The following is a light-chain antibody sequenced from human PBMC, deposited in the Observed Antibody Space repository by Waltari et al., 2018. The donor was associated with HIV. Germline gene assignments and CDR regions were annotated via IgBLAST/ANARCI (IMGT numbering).Light chain of an antibody. CDR2: GAS. J-gene: IGKJ1*01. Sequence: EIVMTQSPATLSASPGERATLSCRASQSVSGNVAWYQQKPGQAPRLLIYGASTRATGIPARFSGSGSETEFTLTISSLQSEDFAVYYCHRHGFSFRTFGQGTKVEI. CDR3: HRHGFSFRT. CDR1: QSVSGN. V-gene: IGKV3-15*01.